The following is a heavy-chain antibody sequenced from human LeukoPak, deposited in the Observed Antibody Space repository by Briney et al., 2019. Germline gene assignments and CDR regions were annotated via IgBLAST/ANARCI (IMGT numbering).Heavy chain of an antibody. D-gene: IGHD3-10*01. J-gene: IGHJ4*02. CDR3: ARDWITYYYGSGSYHLDY. CDR2: ISTYNGNT. V-gene: IGHV1-18*01. CDR1: GYTFTSHG. Sequence: ASVKVSCKASGYTFTSHGISWVRQAPGQGLEWMGWISTYNGNTNYAQKLQGRVTMTTDTSTSTAYMELRSLRSDDTAVYYCARDWITYYYGSGSYHLDYWGQGTLVTVSS.